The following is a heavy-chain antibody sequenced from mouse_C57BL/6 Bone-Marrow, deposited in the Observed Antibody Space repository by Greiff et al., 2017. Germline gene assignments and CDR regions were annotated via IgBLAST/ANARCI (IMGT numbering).Heavy chain of an antibody. CDR3: AITTVEATRDWYFDV. J-gene: IGHJ1*03. CDR1: GYTFTSYW. V-gene: IGHV1-69*01. D-gene: IGHD1-1*01. Sequence: QVQLQQPGAELVMPGASVKLSCKASGYTFTSYWMHWVKQRPGQGLEWIGEIDPSDSYTNYNQKFKGKSTLTVDKSSSTAYMQLSSLTSEDSAVYYCAITTVEATRDWYFDVWGTEATVTASS. CDR2: IDPSDSYT.